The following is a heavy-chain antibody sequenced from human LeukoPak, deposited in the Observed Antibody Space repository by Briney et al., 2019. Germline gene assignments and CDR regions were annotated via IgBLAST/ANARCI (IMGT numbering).Heavy chain of an antibody. CDR3: ARAREGFWSGYYDASYYFDY. D-gene: IGHD3-3*01. CDR1: GYTFTSYY. CDR2: INPSGGST. V-gene: IGHV1-46*01. Sequence: VASVKVSCKASGYTFTSYYMHWVRQAPGQGLEWMGIINPSGGSTSYAQKFQGRVTMTRDMSTSTVYMELSSLRSEDTAVYYCARAREGFWSGYYDASYYFDYWGQGTLVTVSS. J-gene: IGHJ4*02.